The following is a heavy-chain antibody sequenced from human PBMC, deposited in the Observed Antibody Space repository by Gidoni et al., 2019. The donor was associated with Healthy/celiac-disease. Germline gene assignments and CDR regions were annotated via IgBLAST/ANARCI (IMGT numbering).Heavy chain of an antibody. CDR3: ARFSTYYDFWSGYFGSNWFDP. J-gene: IGHJ5*02. V-gene: IGHV4-34*01. Sequence: QVQLQQWGAGLLKPSETLSLPCAVYGGAFRGYYWSWIRQPPGKGLAWIGEINHSGSTNYHPSIKSRVTISVDTSKNQFSLKLSAVSAADTAVYYCARFSTYYDFWSGYFGSNWFDPWGQGTLVTVSS. CDR2: INHSGST. D-gene: IGHD3-3*01. CDR1: GGAFRGYY.